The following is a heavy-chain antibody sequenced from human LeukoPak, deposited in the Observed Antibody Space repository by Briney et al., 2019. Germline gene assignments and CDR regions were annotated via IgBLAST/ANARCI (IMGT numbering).Heavy chain of an antibody. J-gene: IGHJ4*02. V-gene: IGHV3-48*04. D-gene: IGHD3-9*01. CDR3: ARASYDVLTG. Sequence: TGGSLRLSCAASGFTFSSYSMNWVRQAPGKGLEWIAYISSSGDTIYYADSVKGRFTISRDNAKNSLYLQMNTLRTEDTAVYYCARASYDVLTGWGQGTLVAVSS. CDR2: ISSSGDTI. CDR1: GFTFSSYS.